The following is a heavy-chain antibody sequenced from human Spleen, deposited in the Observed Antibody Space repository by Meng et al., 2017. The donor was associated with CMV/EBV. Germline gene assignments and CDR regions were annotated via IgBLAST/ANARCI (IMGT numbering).Heavy chain of an antibody. CDR3: TKGSAFTMPPIGYYRGFYFAY. J-gene: IGHJ4*01. CDR1: A. D-gene: IGHD3-3*01. V-gene: IGHV3-30*18. Sequence: AMPWVRLAPVKGLEWVAVTSFDGSGHFSADSVKGRFTISRDNSKNTVFLQLDSLRPEDTALYYCTKGSAFTMPPIGYYRGFYFAYWGQGTLVTVSS. CDR2: TSFDGSGH.